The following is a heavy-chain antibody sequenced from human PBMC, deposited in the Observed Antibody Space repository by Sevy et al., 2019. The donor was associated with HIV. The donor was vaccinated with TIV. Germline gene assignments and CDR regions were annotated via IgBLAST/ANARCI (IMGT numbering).Heavy chain of an antibody. V-gene: IGHV1-46*01. CDR2: INPSGGST. CDR1: GYTFTSYY. Sequence: ASLKVSCKASGYTFTSYYMHWVRQAPGQGLEWMGIINPSGGSTSYAQKFQGRVTMTRDTSTSTVYMELSSLRSEDTAVYYCARDSSPYYYGSGRGAFDIWGQGTMVTVSS. D-gene: IGHD3-10*01. J-gene: IGHJ3*02. CDR3: ARDSSPYYYGSGRGAFDI.